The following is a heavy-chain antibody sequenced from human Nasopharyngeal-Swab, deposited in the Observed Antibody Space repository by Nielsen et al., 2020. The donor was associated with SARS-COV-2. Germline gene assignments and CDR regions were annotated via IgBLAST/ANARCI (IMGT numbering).Heavy chain of an antibody. Sequence: SETLSLTCAVYGGSFSGYYWSWIRQPPGKGLEWIGEINHSGSTNYNPSLKSRVTKSVDTSKNQFSLKLSSVTAADTAVYYCARGGGYSYGAIDYWGQGTLVTVSS. CDR1: GGSFSGYY. J-gene: IGHJ4*02. V-gene: IGHV4-34*01. CDR3: ARGGGYSYGAIDY. CDR2: INHSGST. D-gene: IGHD5-18*01.